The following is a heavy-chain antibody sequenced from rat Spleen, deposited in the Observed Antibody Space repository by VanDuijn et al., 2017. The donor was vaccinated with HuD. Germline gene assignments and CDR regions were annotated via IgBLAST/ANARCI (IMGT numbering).Heavy chain of an antibody. D-gene: IGHD1-10*01. J-gene: IGHJ4*01. CDR1: GYSITSSYR. Sequence: EVQLQESGPGLVKPSQSLSLTCSVTGYSITSSYRWNWIRKFPGNKLKWMGYINSAGSNNYNPSLKSRISITRDTSKNQFFLQVNSVTTNDTATYYCARGGNYYYVMDAWGQGASLTVSS. V-gene: IGHV3-3*01. CDR3: ARGGNYYYVMDA. CDR2: INSAGSN.